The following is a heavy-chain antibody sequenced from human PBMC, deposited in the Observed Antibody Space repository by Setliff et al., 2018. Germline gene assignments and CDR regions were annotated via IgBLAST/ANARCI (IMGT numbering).Heavy chain of an antibody. D-gene: IGHD6-19*01. CDR3: VRSSAPQVALAADSDF. CDR2: ISPYSGNT. Sequence: ASVKVSCKTSGFGFTTFGFSWVRQAPGQGLEWLGSISPYSGNTNYPQWLQDRVTMTIDTSATTVYMELQSLRSDDTAVYYCVRSSAPQVALAADSDFWGQGTPVTVSS. V-gene: IGHV1-18*01. CDR1: GFGFTTFG. J-gene: IGHJ4*02.